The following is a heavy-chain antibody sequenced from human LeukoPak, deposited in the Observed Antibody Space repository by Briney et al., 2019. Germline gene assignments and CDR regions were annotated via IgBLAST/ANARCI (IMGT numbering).Heavy chain of an antibody. D-gene: IGHD2-15*01. CDR3: AREPIVVVVAATSYYYYYGMDV. J-gene: IGHJ6*04. Sequence: PSETLSLTCTVSGGSISSGGYYWSWIRQHPGKGLEWIGYIYYSVSTYYNPSLKSRVTISVDTSKNQFSLKLSSVTAADTAVYYCAREPIVVVVAATSYYYYYGMDVWGKGTTVTVSS. CDR2: IYYSVST. V-gene: IGHV4-31*03. CDR1: GGSISSGGYY.